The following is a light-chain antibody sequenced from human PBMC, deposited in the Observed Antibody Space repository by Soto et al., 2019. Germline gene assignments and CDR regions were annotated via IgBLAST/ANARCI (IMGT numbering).Light chain of an antibody. Sequence: QSALTQPASVSGSPGQSITISCTGTSSDVGGYNYVSWYQQHPGKAPKLMIYEVSNRPSGVSNRFSGSKSGNTASLTISGLQAEDEADYYCSSYTSSIGVFGTGTKLTVL. J-gene: IGLJ1*01. CDR3: SSYTSSIGV. CDR2: EVS. V-gene: IGLV2-14*01. CDR1: SSDVGGYNY.